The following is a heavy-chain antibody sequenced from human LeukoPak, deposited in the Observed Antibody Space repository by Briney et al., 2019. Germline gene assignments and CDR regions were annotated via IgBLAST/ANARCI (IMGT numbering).Heavy chain of an antibody. CDR2: IRSKANSYAT. V-gene: IGHV3-73*01. CDR3: ARWASRMDV. Sequence: QAGGSLRLSCAASGFTFSGSAMHWVRQACGKGLEWVGRIRSKANSYATAYAASVKGRFTISRDDSKNTAYLQMNSLKTEDTAVYYCARWASRMDVWGQGTTVTVSS. D-gene: IGHD1-26*01. J-gene: IGHJ6*02. CDR1: GFTFSGSA.